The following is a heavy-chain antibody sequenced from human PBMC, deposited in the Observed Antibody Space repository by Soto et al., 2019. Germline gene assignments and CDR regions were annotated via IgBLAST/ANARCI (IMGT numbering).Heavy chain of an antibody. CDR3: ATVSYDGSGYYLNWFDP. D-gene: IGHD3-22*01. CDR1: GFTFSNYA. V-gene: IGHV3-30*03. CDR2: ISYDGRNK. J-gene: IGHJ5*02. Sequence: QVQLVESGGGVVQPGRSLRLSCAASGFTFSNYAMHWVRQAPGKRPEWVTAISYDGRNKYYADSVKGRFTISRDNSKNALYLQMNSLRAEDTAVYYCATVSYDGSGYYLNWFDPWGQGTLVTVSS.